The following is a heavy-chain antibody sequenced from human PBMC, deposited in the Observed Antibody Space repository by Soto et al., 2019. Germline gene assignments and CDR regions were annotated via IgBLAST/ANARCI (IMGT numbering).Heavy chain of an antibody. J-gene: IGHJ4*02. Sequence: QVQLVQSGGEVKKPGASVNISCKATRYTFISYSITWGRQAPGQGLEWMGWISTYNGNTKYGHSLQGRVTLTSETSTNTAFMEIRGLISDDTAIYYCAREGAHSTGGYDAFDQWGQGTLVAVSS. CDR2: ISTYNGNT. CDR1: RYTFISYS. CDR3: AREGAHSTGGYDAFDQ. D-gene: IGHD6-13*01. V-gene: IGHV1-18*04.